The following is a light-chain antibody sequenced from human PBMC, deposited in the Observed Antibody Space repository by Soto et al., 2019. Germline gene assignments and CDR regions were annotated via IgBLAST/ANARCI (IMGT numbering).Light chain of an antibody. V-gene: IGKV3-15*01. CDR3: QQYNKWPLT. J-gene: IGKJ4*01. Sequence: EIVMTQSPATLSVSPGERATLSCRASQSVSRNLAWYQQKPGQAPRLLIYGASTRATDIAARISGSGSGTAFTLTIGSQQSEDFAVYYCQQYNKWPLTFGGGTKVEIK. CDR2: GAS. CDR1: QSVSRN.